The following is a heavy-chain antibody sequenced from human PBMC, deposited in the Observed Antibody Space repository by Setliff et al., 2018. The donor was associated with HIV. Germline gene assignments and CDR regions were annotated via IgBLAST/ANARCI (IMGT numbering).Heavy chain of an antibody. Sequence: SETLSLTCTVSGDSISSSSYYWGWIRQPPGKGLEWIGHIYTSGKTHYSPSLKSRITISADTSKNQLSLNLSSVTAADTAVYYCAKNPKYISGWFQYYFDYWGQGALVTVSS. CDR2: IYTSGKT. D-gene: IGHD6-19*01. V-gene: IGHV4-39*01. J-gene: IGHJ4*02. CDR1: GDSISSSSYY. CDR3: AKNPKYISGWFQYYFDY.